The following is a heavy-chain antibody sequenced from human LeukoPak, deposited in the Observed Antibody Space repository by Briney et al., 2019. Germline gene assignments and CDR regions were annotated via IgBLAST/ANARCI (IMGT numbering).Heavy chain of an antibody. CDR2: ISSSGGST. Sequence: PGGSLRLSCAASGFTFSSYAIHWVRQAPGKGLEYVSAISSSGGSTYYADSVKGKFTISRDNSKNTVYLQMGSLRTEDMAVYYCSRGAYDGFDYWGQGTLVTVSS. D-gene: IGHD5-12*01. CDR1: GFTFSSYA. CDR3: SRGAYDGFDY. V-gene: IGHV3-64*02. J-gene: IGHJ4*02.